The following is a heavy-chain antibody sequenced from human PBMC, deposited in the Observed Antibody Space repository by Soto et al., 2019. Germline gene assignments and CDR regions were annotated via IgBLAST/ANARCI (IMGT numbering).Heavy chain of an antibody. V-gene: IGHV1-69*08. CDR1: GGTFSSYT. Sequence: QVQLVQSGAEVKKPGSSVKVSCKASGGTFSSYTISWVRQAPGQGLEWMGRIIPNLGIANYAQKFQGRVTITADKSTSTAYMELSSLRSEDTAVYYCARDAGGYCSGGGCFFGWFDPWGQGTLVTVSS. CDR2: IIPNLGIA. J-gene: IGHJ5*02. D-gene: IGHD2-15*01. CDR3: ARDAGGYCSGGGCFFGWFDP.